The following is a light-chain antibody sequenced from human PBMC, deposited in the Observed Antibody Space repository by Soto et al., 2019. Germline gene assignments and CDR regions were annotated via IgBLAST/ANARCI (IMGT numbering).Light chain of an antibody. V-gene: IGKV3-11*01. J-gene: IGKJ2*01. CDR2: DSS. CDR3: QQRSNWPPT. Sequence: VLTQSPATLSLSPGERATLSCRASQTVSSFLAWYQQKPGQAPRLLIHDSSDRATGIPARFSGSGSGTDFTLTISSLEPEDVAVYYCQQRSNWPPTFGQGTKLEIK. CDR1: QTVSSF.